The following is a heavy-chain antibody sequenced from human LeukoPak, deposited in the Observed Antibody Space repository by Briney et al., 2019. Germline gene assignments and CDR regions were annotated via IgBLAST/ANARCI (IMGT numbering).Heavy chain of an antibody. D-gene: IGHD3-10*02. CDR1: GYTFTSYA. Sequence: ASVKVSCKASGYTFTSYAMNWVRQAPGQGLEWMGWINPNSGGTNYAQKFQGRVTMTRDTSISTAYMELSRLRSDDTAVYYCARDLIGGWPRFGEDIWFDPWGQGTLVTVSS. CDR2: INPNSGGT. CDR3: ARDLIGGWPRFGEDIWFDP. V-gene: IGHV1-2*02. J-gene: IGHJ5*02.